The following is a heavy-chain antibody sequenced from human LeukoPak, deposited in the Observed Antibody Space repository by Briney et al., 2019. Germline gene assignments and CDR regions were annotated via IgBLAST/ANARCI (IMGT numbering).Heavy chain of an antibody. CDR2: ISGSGGST. D-gene: IGHD3-10*01. Sequence: GGSLRLSCAASGFTFSSYARSWVRQAPGKGLEWVSAISGSGGSTYYADSVKGRFTISRDNSKNTLYLQMNRVRAEDTAVYYCANALEYGSGTYYYYYYYMDVWGKGTTVTVSS. J-gene: IGHJ6*03. CDR3: ANALEYGSGTYYYYYYYMDV. V-gene: IGHV3-23*01. CDR1: GFTFSSYA.